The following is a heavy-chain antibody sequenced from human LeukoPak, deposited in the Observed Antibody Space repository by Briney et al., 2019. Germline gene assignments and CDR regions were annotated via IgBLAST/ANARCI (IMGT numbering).Heavy chain of an antibody. CDR1: GFTFSSYG. Sequence: GGSLRLSCAASGFTFSSYGMSWVRQAPGKWLEWASAISGSGGSTYYADSVKGRFTISRDNSKNTRYLPMNSLRAEESAVDYCARDLSLGYDFWSGHDAFDIWGQGTMVTVSS. D-gene: IGHD3-3*01. J-gene: IGHJ3*02. V-gene: IGHV3-23*01. CDR3: ARDLSLGYDFWSGHDAFDI. CDR2: ISGSGGST.